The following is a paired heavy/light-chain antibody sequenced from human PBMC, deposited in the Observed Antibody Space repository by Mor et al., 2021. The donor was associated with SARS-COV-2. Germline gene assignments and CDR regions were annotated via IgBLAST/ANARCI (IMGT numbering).Light chain of an antibody. Sequence: DIQMTQSPSSLSASVRDRVTITCRASQSISNYLNWYQQKPGKAPKLLIYAASSLQGGVPSRFSGSGSGTDFTLTISSLQPEDFATYYCQQTSTVPTWTFGQGTKVEIK. V-gene: IGKV1-39*01. CDR2: AAS. CDR1: QSISNY. J-gene: IGKJ1*01. CDR3: QQTSTVPTWT.
Heavy chain of an antibody. J-gene: IGHJ6*03. CDR1: GFTFSTYE. CDR2: ISSSGSTI. CDR3: ARQGIVVIPAAITKYYYYYLDV. V-gene: IGHV3-48*03. D-gene: IGHD2-2*01. Sequence: EEQLVESGGGLVQPGGALRLSCAASGFTFSTYEMNWVRQAPGKGLEWVSYISSSGSTIYYADSVKGRFTISRDSAKNSLYLQMNSLRVEDTAVYYCARQGIVVIPAAITKYYYYYLDVWGKGTTVTVSS.